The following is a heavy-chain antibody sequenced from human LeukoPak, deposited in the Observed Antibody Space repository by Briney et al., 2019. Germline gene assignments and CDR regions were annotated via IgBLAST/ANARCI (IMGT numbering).Heavy chain of an antibody. Sequence: GGSLRLSCAASGFTFSSYWMHWVRQAPGKGLVWVSCINSDGSSRSYADSVKGRFTISRDNAKNTLYLQMNSLRAEDTAVYYCTRGHDILTGPEDWGQGTLVTVSS. CDR3: TRGHDILTGPED. J-gene: IGHJ4*02. V-gene: IGHV3-74*01. CDR2: INSDGSSR. D-gene: IGHD3-9*01. CDR1: GFTFSSYW.